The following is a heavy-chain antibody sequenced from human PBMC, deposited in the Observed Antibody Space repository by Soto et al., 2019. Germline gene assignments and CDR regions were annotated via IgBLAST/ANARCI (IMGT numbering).Heavy chain of an antibody. CDR2: IYHSGST. V-gene: IGHV4-4*02. D-gene: IGHD2-21*01. Sequence: QVQLQESGPGLVKPSGTLSLICAVSGAPIAVFNCGVCLPRSQGKGLEWIGEIYHSGSTNYNPSLKSRVTISVDKSKNHFSLKLSSVTAADTAMYYCARDGPRHIVGHWGQGTLVTVSS. CDR3: ARDGPRHIVGH. CDR1: GAPIAVFNC. J-gene: IGHJ1*01.